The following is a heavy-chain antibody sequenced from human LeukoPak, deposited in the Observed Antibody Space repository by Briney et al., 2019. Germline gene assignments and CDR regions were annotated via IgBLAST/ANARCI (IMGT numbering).Heavy chain of an antibody. CDR2: IDSGGST. CDR1: GFTFSSYS. J-gene: IGHJ4*02. V-gene: IGHV3-53*01. D-gene: IGHD6-19*01. Sequence: AGGSLRLSCAASGFTFSSYSMSWVRQAPGKGLEWVSVIDSGGSTYYADSVKGRFTISRDNSKNTLYLQMNSLRAEDTAVYYCARDISSGWFTGFDYWGQGTLVTVSS. CDR3: ARDISSGWFTGFDY.